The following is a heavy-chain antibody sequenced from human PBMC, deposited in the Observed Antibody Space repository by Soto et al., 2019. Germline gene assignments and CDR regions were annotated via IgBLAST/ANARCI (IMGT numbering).Heavy chain of an antibody. J-gene: IGHJ4*02. Sequence: GGSLRLSCAASGFTFSNYAMNWVRQAPGKGLEWVSAISGSGGTKYYAESVKGRFTISRDNSKNTLYLQVNSLRVEDTAVYYCAKRSGDFWSGFLDFWGQGTLVTVSS. V-gene: IGHV3-23*01. D-gene: IGHD3-3*01. CDR1: GFTFSNYA. CDR3: AKRSGDFWSGFLDF. CDR2: ISGSGGTK.